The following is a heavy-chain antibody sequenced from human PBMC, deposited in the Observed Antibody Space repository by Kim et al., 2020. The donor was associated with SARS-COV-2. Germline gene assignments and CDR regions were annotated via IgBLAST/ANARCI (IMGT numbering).Heavy chain of an antibody. V-gene: IGHV3-30*01. J-gene: IGHJ4*02. CDR3: ARDQIAAAGTGFDY. D-gene: IGHD6-13*01. Sequence: ADSVEGRFTISRDNSKNTLYLRMNSLRAEDTAVYYCARDQIAAAGTGFDYWGQGTLVTVSS.